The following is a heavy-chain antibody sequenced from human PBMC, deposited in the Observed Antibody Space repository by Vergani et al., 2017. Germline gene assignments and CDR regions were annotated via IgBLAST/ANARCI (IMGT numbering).Heavy chain of an antibody. CDR1: GFTFSSYA. D-gene: IGHD3-3*01. J-gene: IGHJ4*02. Sequence: QVQLVESGGGVVQPGRSLRLSCAASGFTFSSYAMHWVRQAPGKGLEWVAVISYDGSNKYYADSVKGRFTISRDNSKNTLYLQMNSLRAEDTAVYYCALRFLETRGIHYDYWGQGTLVTVSS. V-gene: IGHV3-30-3*01. CDR3: ALRFLETRGIHYDY. CDR2: ISYDGSNK.